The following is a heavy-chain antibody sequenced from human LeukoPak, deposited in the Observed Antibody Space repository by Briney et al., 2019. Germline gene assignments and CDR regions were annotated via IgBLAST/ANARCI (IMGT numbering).Heavy chain of an antibody. V-gene: IGHV4-39*01. J-gene: IGHJ4*02. CDR2: IYYTGGT. CDR3: ARHVSGSYLFVHY. Sequence: SETLSLTCSVSGGSITSSSYYWGWIRQSPEKGLEWIGSIYYTGGTYYSPSLKSRVTISVDTSKNQFSLKLSSVTAADTAVYYCARHVSGSYLFVHYWGQGTLVTVSS. D-gene: IGHD1-26*01. CDR1: GGSITSSSYY.